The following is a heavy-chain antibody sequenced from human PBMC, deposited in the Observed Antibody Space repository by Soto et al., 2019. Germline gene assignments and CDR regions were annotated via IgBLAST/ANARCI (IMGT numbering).Heavy chain of an antibody. CDR2: IWYDGNNK. J-gene: IGHJ4*02. Sequence: QVQLVESGGGVVQPGGSLRLSCAASVFTFSNYGMHWVRQAPGKGLEWVAVIWYDGNNKYYADSVKGRFTISRDNSNNTLYVQMTSLRAEDTAVYYCARGLHSLFDYWGQGTLVTVSS. CDR1: VFTFSNYG. CDR3: ARGLHSLFDY. V-gene: IGHV3-33*01. D-gene: IGHD2-21*01.